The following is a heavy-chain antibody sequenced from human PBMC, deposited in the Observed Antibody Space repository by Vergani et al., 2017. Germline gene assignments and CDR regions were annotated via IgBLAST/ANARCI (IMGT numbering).Heavy chain of an antibody. J-gene: IGHJ3*02. V-gene: IGHV4-59*01. CDR2: IYYSGST. CDR3: ARDHPYYYDSSGYYADAFDI. D-gene: IGHD3-22*01. CDR1: GGSISSYY. Sequence: QVQLQESGPGLVKPSETLSLTCTVSGGSISSYYWSWIRQPPGKGLEWIGYIYYSGSTNYNPSLKSRVTISVDTSKNQFSLKLSSVTAADTAVYYCARDHPYYYDSSGYYADAFDIWGQGTMVTVSS.